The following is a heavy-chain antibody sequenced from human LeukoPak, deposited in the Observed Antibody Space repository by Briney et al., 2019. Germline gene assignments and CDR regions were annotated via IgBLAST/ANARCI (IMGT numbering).Heavy chain of an antibody. CDR2: IFYSGST. D-gene: IGHD6-6*01. V-gene: IGHV4-30-4*01. CDR3: ARLIAARLDV. J-gene: IGHJ6*02. Sequence: SETLSLTCTVSGGSINSGDYFWSWIRQPPGKGLEWIGYIFYSGSTYYNPSLKSRVIISVDTSKNQFSLNLSSVTAADTAVYYCARLIAARLDVWGQGTTVTVSS. CDR1: GGSINSGDYF.